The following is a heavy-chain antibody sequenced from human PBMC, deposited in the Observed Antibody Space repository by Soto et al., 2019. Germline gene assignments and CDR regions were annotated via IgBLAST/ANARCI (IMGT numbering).Heavy chain of an antibody. V-gene: IGHV1-69*13. D-gene: IGHD6-13*01. Sequence: SVKVSCKAAGGTVSSYAISWVRQAPGQGLELMGRILPFFGTSNYSHMFHRRITITAHESTITAYIALSSLRSEDTALYYCARRRSRSSCSYYFDYWGQVTLVTVSS. CDR1: GGTVSSYA. CDR2: ILPFFGTS. J-gene: IGHJ4*02. CDR3: ARRRSRSSCSYYFDY.